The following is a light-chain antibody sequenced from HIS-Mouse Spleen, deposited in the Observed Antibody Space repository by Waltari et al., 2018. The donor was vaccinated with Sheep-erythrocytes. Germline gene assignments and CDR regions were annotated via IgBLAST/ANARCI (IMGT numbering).Light chain of an antibody. CDR2: QES. Sequence: SYELTQPPSVSVSPGQTASITCSGDKLGDKYDCWYQQKTGQSPVLVLYQESKRPSGIPERFSGSNSGNTATLTISGTQAMDEADYYCQAWDSSTVVFGGGTKLTVL. CDR1: KLGDKY. V-gene: IGLV3-1*01. J-gene: IGLJ2*01. CDR3: QAWDSSTVV.